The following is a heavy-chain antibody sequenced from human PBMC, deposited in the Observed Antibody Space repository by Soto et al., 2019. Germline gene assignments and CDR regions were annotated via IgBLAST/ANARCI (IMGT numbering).Heavy chain of an antibody. CDR1: GYNFTSYG. J-gene: IGHJ5*02. V-gene: IGHV1-18*01. CDR2: INAYKGNT. Sequence: QVQLVQSGAEVKKPGASVKVSCKASGYNFTSYGISRGRQAPGQGLEWMGGINAYKGNTNYAQKRQGRVTMTTDTPTSTAYRKLRTLRSDVTSLDYWARGLPPFDPWGQGTLVTVSS. CDR3: ARGLPPFDP.